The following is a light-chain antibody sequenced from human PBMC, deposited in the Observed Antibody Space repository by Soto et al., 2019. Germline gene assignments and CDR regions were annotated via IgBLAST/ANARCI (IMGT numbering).Light chain of an antibody. V-gene: IGKV3-15*01. J-gene: IGKJ4*01. Sequence: EILMTQSPSTLSVSPGERATLSCRASQSVSSNLAWYQQKPGQAPSLLIYGASTRATGTPARFSGSRSGPEFPLTINSLQSEDFGIYYCQPYNNWPLTFGGGTKVDIK. CDR2: GAS. CDR1: QSVSSN. CDR3: QPYNNWPLT.